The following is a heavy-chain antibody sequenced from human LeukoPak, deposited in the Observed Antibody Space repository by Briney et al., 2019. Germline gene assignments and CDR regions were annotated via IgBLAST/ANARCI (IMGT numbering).Heavy chain of an antibody. CDR2: IIPIYNTA. J-gene: IGHJ4*02. CDR1: GGDFSNYA. V-gene: IGHV1-69*13. Sequence: SVKVSCKASGGDFSNYAISWLRQAPGQGLEWMGGIIPIYNTALYAQKFQGRVTITADPSTSTAFMDLSSLRSEDTAVYYCAADYVGGQGWYWGQGTLVTVSS. D-gene: IGHD2-15*01. CDR3: AADYVGGQGWY.